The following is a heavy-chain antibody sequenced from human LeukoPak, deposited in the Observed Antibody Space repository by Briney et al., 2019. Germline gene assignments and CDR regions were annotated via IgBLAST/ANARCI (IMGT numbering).Heavy chain of an antibody. Sequence: ASVKVSYKTSGYTFTTYYIHWVRQAPGQGLEWVGWLNPNSGGTKFVRNFQGRVTMTGDTSISTAYMELSSLTSDDTAIYFCATETMGGLRFLFDFWGQGTLVTVSS. D-gene: IGHD1-26*01. CDR1: GYTFTTYY. CDR2: LNPNSGGT. CDR3: ATETMGGLRFLFDF. V-gene: IGHV1-2*02. J-gene: IGHJ4*02.